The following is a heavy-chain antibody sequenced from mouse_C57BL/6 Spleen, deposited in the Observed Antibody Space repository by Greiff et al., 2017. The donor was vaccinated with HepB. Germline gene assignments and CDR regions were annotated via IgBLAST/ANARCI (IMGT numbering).Heavy chain of an antibody. CDR2: IYPSDSET. CDR1: GYTFTSYW. V-gene: IGHV1-61*01. D-gene: IGHD2-1*01. CDR3: ARGGIYYAYFDY. J-gene: IGHJ2*01. Sequence: VQLQQSGAELVRPGSSVKLSCKASGYTFTSYWMDWVKQRPGQGLEWIGNIYPSDSETHYNQKFKDKATLTVDKSSSTAYMQLSSLTSEDSAVYYWARGGIYYAYFDYWGQGTTLTVSS.